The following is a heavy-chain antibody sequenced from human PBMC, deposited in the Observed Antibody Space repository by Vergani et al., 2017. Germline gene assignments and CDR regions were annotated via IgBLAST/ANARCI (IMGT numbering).Heavy chain of an antibody. J-gene: IGHJ4*02. V-gene: IGHV1-8*01. Sequence: QVQLVQSGAEVKKPGASVKVSCKASGSTFTSYDINWVRQATGQGLEWMGWMNPNSGNTGYAQKFQGRVTMTRNTSISTAYMELSSLRSEDTAVYYCARGYYDSSGYYYAHDYWGQGTLVTVSS. CDR1: GSTFTSYD. CDR3: ARGYYDSSGYYYAHDY. CDR2: MNPNSGNT. D-gene: IGHD3-22*01.